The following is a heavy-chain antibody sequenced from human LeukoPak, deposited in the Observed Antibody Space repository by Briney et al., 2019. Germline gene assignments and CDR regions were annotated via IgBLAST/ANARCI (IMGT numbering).Heavy chain of an antibody. D-gene: IGHD2-2*01. V-gene: IGHV3-7*01. CDR1: GFTFSDYW. Sequence: GGSLRLSCAASGFTFSDYWMSWVRQAPGKGLEWVANIKQDGSEKYYVDSLKGRFTISRDNAKNSLFLQMNSLRAEDTAVYHCATGRSCTTCYLPDYWGQGTLVTVSS. CDR3: ATGRSCTTCYLPDY. J-gene: IGHJ4*02. CDR2: IKQDGSEK.